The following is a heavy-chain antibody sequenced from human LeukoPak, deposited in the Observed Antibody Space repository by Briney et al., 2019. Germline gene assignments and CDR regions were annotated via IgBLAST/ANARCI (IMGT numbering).Heavy chain of an antibody. V-gene: IGHV3-23*01. D-gene: IGHD6-13*01. CDR1: GFTFSSYA. Sequence: GGSLRLSCAASGFTFSSYAMSWVRQAPGKGLEWVSAISGSGGITYYADSVKGRFTISRDNSKNTLYLQMNSLRVEDTAMYYCAKDRSSSWTWTIDYWGQGTLVTVSS. CDR2: ISGSGGIT. CDR3: AKDRSSSWTWTIDY. J-gene: IGHJ4*02.